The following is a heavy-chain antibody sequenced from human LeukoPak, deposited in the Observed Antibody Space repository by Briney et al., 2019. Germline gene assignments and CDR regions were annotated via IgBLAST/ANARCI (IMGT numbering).Heavy chain of an antibody. D-gene: IGHD3-22*01. J-gene: IGHJ4*02. V-gene: IGHV3-23*01. CDR3: AKDPPRYYYDSSGYRNPDY. CDR1: GFTFSSYA. Sequence: PGGSLRLSCAASGFTFSSYATSWVRQAPGKGLEWVSAISGSGGSTYYADSVKGRFTISRDNSKNTLYLQMNSLRAEDTAVYYCAKDPPRYYYDSSGYRNPDYWGQGTLVTVSS. CDR2: ISGSGGST.